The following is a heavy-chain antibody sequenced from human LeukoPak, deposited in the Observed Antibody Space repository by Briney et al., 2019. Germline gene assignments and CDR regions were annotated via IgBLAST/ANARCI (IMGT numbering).Heavy chain of an antibody. Sequence: PSETLSLTCAVYGGSFSGYYWSWIRQPPGKGLEWIGEINHSGSTNYNPSLKSRVTISVDTSKNQFSLKLSSVTAADTAVYYCARDRYPGYSYGEGPFDYWGQGTLVTVSS. CDR2: INHSGST. D-gene: IGHD5-18*01. V-gene: IGHV4-34*01. J-gene: IGHJ4*02. CDR1: GGSFSGYY. CDR3: ARDRYPGYSYGEGPFDY.